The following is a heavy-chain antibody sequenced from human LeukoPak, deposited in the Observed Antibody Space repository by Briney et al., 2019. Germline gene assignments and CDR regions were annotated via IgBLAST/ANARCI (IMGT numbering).Heavy chain of an antibody. CDR2: IKQDGSEK. V-gene: IGHV3-7*01. J-gene: IGHJ4*02. D-gene: IGHD3-10*01. CDR1: GFTFSSYW. Sequence: PGGSLRLPCAASGFTFSSYWMSWVRQAPGKGLEWVANIKQDGSEKYYVDSVKGRFTISRDNAKNSVYLQMNSLRAEDTAVFYCVRDAWFGESRAGGQGTLVTVSS. CDR3: VRDAWFGESRA.